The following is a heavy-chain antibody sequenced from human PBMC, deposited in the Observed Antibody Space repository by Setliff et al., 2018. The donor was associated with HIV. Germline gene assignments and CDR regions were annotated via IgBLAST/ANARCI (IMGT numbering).Heavy chain of an antibody. CDR2: IYYGGST. D-gene: IGHD5-18*01. CDR1: GGSISSYY. CDR3: ASSPSKRGYSYAPGGGAFNI. V-gene: IGHV4-59*01. J-gene: IGHJ3*02. Sequence: PSETLSLTCTVSGGSISSYYWSWIRRPPGRGLEWIGYIYYGGSTNYNPSLKSRVTISVDTSKNQFSLKLSSVTAADTAVYYCASSPSKRGYSYAPGGGAFNIWGQGTKVTVSS.